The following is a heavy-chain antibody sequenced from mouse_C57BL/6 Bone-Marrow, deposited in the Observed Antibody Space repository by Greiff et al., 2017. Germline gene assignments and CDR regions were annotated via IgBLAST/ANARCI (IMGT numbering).Heavy chain of an antibody. V-gene: IGHV1-72*01. Sequence: QVQLQQSGAELVKPGASVKLSCKASGYTFTSYWMHWVKQRPGRGLEWIGRFDPSSGGTKYNEKFKSKATLTVDKPSSTAYMQLSSLTSEDSAVYYCARGGWLSAWFAYWGQGTLVTVSA. CDR2: FDPSSGGT. CDR1: GYTFTSYW. D-gene: IGHD2-3*01. CDR3: ARGGWLSAWFAY. J-gene: IGHJ3*01.